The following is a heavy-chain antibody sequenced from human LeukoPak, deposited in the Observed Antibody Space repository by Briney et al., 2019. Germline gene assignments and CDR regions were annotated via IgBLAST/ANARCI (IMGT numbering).Heavy chain of an antibody. J-gene: IGHJ4*02. CDR3: AATYCTNGVCYRYFDY. Sequence: GGSLRLSCAASGFTFSSYAMSWVRQAPGKGLEWVSAISGSGGSTYYADSVKGRFTISRDNSRNTLYLQMNSLRAEDTAVYYCAATYCTNGVCYRYFDYWGQGTLVTVSS. V-gene: IGHV3-23*01. CDR2: ISGSGGST. CDR1: GFTFSSYA. D-gene: IGHD2-8*01.